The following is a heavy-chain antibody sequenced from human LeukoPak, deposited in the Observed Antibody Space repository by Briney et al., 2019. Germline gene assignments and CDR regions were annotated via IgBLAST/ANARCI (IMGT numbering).Heavy chain of an antibody. CDR3: ARGEEIAAAGIFDY. CDR1: GGSFSYYY. J-gene: IGHJ4*02. D-gene: IGHD6-13*01. V-gene: IGHV4-34*01. Sequence: SETLSFTCAVYGGSFSYYYWSWLRQPPGKGLEWIGDTNHSGSTNYNPSLKSRVTISVDTSKNQFSLKLSSVTAADTAVYYCARGEEIAAAGIFDYWGQGTLVTVSS. CDR2: TNHSGST.